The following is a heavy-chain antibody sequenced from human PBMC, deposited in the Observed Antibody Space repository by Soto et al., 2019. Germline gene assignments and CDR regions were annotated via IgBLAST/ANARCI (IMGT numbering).Heavy chain of an antibody. D-gene: IGHD4-17*01. J-gene: IGHJ1*01. Sequence: SETLSLTCAVYGESFSGYYWSLIRQPPGMGLEWIGEINHTGSTNHNPSLQSRVTISVDKSKKQVSLDLTSVTAADTAVYYCAMSGYYRFDFWGQGILVTVSS. CDR2: INHTGST. CDR3: AMSGYYRFDF. CDR1: GESFSGYY. V-gene: IGHV4-34*01.